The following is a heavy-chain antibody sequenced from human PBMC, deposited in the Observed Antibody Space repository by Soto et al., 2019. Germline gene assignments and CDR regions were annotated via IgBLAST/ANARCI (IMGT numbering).Heavy chain of an antibody. V-gene: IGHV3-21*01. D-gene: IGHD2-15*01. J-gene: IGHJ3*02. Sequence: GGSLRLSCAASGFTFSSYSMNWVRQAPGKGLEWVSSISSSSSYIYYADSVKGRFTISRDNAKNSLYLQMNSLRAEDTAVYYCARDNVLRYCSGGSCYSNDAFDIWGQGTMVTVSS. CDR1: GFTFSSYS. CDR3: ARDNVLRYCSGGSCYSNDAFDI. CDR2: ISSSSSYI.